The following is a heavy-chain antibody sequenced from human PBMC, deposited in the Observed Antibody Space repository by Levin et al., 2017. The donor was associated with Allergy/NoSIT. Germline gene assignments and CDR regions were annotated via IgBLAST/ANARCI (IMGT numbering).Heavy chain of an antibody. Sequence: SETLSLTCTVSGGSISSYYWSWIRQPPGKGLEWIGYIYYSGSTNYNPSLKSRVTISVDTSKNQFSLKLSSVTAADTAVYYCARGELGYCSSCYTRWFDPWGQGTLVTVSS. CDR3: ARGELGYCSSCYTRWFDP. J-gene: IGHJ5*02. CDR2: IYYSGST. V-gene: IGHV4-59*01. CDR1: GGSISSYY. D-gene: IGHD2-2*01.